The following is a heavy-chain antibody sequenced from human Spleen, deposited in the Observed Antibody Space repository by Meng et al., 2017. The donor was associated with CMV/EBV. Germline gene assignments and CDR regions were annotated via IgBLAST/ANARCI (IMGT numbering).Heavy chain of an antibody. D-gene: IGHD5-12*01. CDR1: GGSISSSSYY. Sequence: ELEEAGPGPVKPSETLSLTCTVSGGSISSSSYYWGWIRQPPGKGLEWIGSIYYSGSTYYNPSLKSRVTISVDTSKNQFSLKLSSVTAADTAVYYCARVGGYDLLSYWYFDLWGRGTLVTVSS. V-gene: IGHV4-39*07. CDR2: IYYSGST. CDR3: ARVGGYDLLSYWYFDL. J-gene: IGHJ2*01.